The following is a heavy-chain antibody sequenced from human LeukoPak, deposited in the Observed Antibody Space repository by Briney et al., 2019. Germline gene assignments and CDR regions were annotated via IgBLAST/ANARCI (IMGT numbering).Heavy chain of an antibody. J-gene: IGHJ3*02. CDR2: IYFTGNA. V-gene: IGHV4-59*08. CDR1: GDSISDYY. D-gene: IGHD2-15*01. Sequence: SETLSLTCTVSGDSISDYYWVWIRQPPGRGLEWIGYIYFTGNAYYNPSLKSRVTFSLDTSKNQFSLKLTSVTAADTAVYYCARHPDTLIDALDIWGQGTMVTVSS. CDR3: ARHPDTLIDALDI.